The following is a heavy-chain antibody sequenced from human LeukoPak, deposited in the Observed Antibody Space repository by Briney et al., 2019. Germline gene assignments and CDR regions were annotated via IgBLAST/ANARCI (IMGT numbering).Heavy chain of an antibody. D-gene: IGHD6-19*01. J-gene: IGHJ5*02. CDR2: IYYSGST. V-gene: IGHV4-61*08. Sequence: PSQTLSLTCTVSGGFSSSGGDCWSWIRQPPGKGLEWIAYIYYSGSTNYNPSLNSRVTISVDTSKNQFSLKLRSVTAADTAVYYCARHLVAGEWLWFDPWGQGTLVTVSS. CDR1: GGFSSSGGDC. CDR3: ARHLVAGEWLWFDP.